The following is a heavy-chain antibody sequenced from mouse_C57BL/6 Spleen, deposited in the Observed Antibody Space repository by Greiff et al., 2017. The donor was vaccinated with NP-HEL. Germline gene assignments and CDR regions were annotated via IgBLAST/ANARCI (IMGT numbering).Heavy chain of an antibody. J-gene: IGHJ4*01. Sequence: EVKVVESGGGLVKPGGSLKLSCAASGFTFSSYAMSWVRQTPEKRLEWVATISDGGSYTYYPDNVKGRFTISRDNAKNNLYLQMSHLKSEDTAMYYCARDPIYYDYDGYAMDYWGQGTSVTVSS. CDR3: ARDPIYYDYDGYAMDY. CDR2: ISDGGSYT. V-gene: IGHV5-4*01. D-gene: IGHD2-4*01. CDR1: GFTFSSYA.